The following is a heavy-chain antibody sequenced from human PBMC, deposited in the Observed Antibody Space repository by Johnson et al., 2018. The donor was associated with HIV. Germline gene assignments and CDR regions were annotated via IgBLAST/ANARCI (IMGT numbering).Heavy chain of an antibody. CDR2: ISYDGSNK. D-gene: IGHD2-15*01. CDR1: GFTFSSYA. J-gene: IGHJ3*01. V-gene: IGHV3-30*04. Sequence: QVQLVESGGGVVQPGRSLRLSCAASGFTFSSYAMHWVRQAPGKGLEWVAVISYDGSNKYYADSVKGRFTISRDNSKNTLYLQMNSLRAEDTAVYYCARATDAAYPYDAFDVWGHGTMVIVSA. CDR3: ARATDAAYPYDAFDV.